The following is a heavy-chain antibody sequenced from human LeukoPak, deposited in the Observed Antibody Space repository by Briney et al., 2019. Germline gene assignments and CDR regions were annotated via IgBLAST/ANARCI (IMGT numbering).Heavy chain of an antibody. CDR2: IRNKANSYTT. V-gene: IGHV3-72*01. Sequence: GGSLTLSCAASGFTFSDHYMDWIRQAPGKGLEWVARIRNKANSYTTEYAASVEGRFTISRDDSKNSLYLRMNSLKTEDTAVYYCAGYQLPVRYFDFWGQGTLVTVSS. CDR3: AGYQLPVRYFDF. CDR1: GFTFSDHY. J-gene: IGHJ4*02. D-gene: IGHD2-2*01.